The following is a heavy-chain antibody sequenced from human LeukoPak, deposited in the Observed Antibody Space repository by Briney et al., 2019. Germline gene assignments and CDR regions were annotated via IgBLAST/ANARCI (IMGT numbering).Heavy chain of an antibody. CDR3: ARVIGWDEPFDL. CDR1: GFTFSSYA. D-gene: IGHD1-26*01. J-gene: IGHJ3*01. Sequence: GGSLRLSCAASGFTFSSYAMSWVRQAPGKGLVWVSRINTDGSSTNYADSVKGRFAVSRDNAKNTLYLQMNSLRVEDTAVYYCARVIGWDEPFDLWGQGTMVTVSS. V-gene: IGHV3-74*01. CDR2: INTDGSST.